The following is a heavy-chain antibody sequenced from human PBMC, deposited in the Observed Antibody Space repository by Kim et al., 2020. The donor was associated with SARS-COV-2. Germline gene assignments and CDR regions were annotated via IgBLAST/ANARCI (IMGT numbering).Heavy chain of an antibody. J-gene: IGHJ4*02. V-gene: IGHV1-46*01. CDR2: GST. CDR3: ARGRPPFDY. Sequence: GSTSYAQKFQGRVTMTRDTSTSTVYMELSSLRSEDTAVYYCARGRPPFDYWGQGTLVTVSS.